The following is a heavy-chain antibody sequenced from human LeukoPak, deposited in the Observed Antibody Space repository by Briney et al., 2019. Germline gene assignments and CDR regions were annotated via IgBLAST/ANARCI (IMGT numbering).Heavy chain of an antibody. CDR3: ARDPYSGNYGTYYYYYMDV. CDR1: GFTFSTYS. CDR2: ISSSSTYI. V-gene: IGHV3-21*01. Sequence: GGSLRLSCAASGFTFSTYSMNWVRQAPGKGLEWVSSISSSSTYIYYADSVKGRFTISRDSAKNSLYLQMDSLGPEDTAVYYCARDPYSGNYGTYYYYYMDVWGKGTTVTISS. J-gene: IGHJ6*03. D-gene: IGHD1-26*01.